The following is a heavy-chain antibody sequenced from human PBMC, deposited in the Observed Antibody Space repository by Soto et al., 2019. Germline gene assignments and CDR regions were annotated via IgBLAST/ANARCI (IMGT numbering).Heavy chain of an antibody. CDR2: IWYDGSNK. CDR1: GFTFSSYG. V-gene: IGHV3-33*01. CDR3: ARDEATVVTNYYYYNGMDV. J-gene: IGHJ6*02. Sequence: GGSLRLSCAASGFTFSSYGMHWVRQAPGKGLEWVALIWYDGSNKYYADSVKGRFTISRDNSKNTLDLQMNSLRAEDTAVYYCARDEATVVTNYYYYNGMDVWGQGTTVTVSS. D-gene: IGHD4-17*01.